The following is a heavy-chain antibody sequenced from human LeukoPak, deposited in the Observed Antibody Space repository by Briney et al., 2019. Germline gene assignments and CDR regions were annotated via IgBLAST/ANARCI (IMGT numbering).Heavy chain of an antibody. CDR2: IYYSGST. D-gene: IGHD5-18*01. Sequence: SETLSLTCTVSGGSLSSYYWSWIRQPPGKGLEWIGYIYYSGSTNYNPSLKSRISISVDTSKNQFSLKLSSVTAAHTAVYYCARTTEGGYTYNYFYYYYMDVWGKGTTVTISS. CDR1: GGSLSSYY. CDR3: ARTTEGGYTYNYFYYYYMDV. V-gene: IGHV4-59*01. J-gene: IGHJ6*03.